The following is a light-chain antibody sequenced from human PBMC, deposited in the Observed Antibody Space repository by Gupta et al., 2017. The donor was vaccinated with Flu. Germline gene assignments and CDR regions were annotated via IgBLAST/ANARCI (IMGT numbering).Light chain of an antibody. CDR2: YKSDSDK. CDR3: MNWHSSAWV. Sequence: QAVLTQPSSRSASPGASASLTCTLRSGINVGTYRIYWYQQKPGSPPQYLLRYKSDSDKQQGSGVPSRFSGSKDASATAVIFLISGLQSEDEDDYYCMNWHSSAWVFGGGTKLTVL. CDR1: SGINVGTYR. V-gene: IGLV5-45*03. J-gene: IGLJ3*02.